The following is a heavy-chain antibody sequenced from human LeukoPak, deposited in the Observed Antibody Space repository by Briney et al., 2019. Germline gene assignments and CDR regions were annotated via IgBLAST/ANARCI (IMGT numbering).Heavy chain of an antibody. CDR1: GFTFSSYA. D-gene: IGHD6-6*01. CDR2: ISYDGSNK. Sequence: PGGSLRLSCAASGFTFSSYAMHWVRQAPGKGLEWVAFISYDGSNKYYADSVKGRFTVSRDNSKNRLYLQMNSLRAEDTAVYYCARAPSIAGSYFDYWGQGTLVTVSS. CDR3: ARAPSIAGSYFDY. J-gene: IGHJ4*02. V-gene: IGHV3-30-3*01.